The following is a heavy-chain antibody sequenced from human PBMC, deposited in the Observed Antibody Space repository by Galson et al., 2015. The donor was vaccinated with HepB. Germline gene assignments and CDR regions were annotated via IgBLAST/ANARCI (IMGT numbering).Heavy chain of an antibody. J-gene: IGHJ3*02. D-gene: IGHD3-22*01. CDR3: ATGLGDSSGLQQDTHAFDI. Sequence: SVKVSCKVSGYTLTELSMHWVRQAPGKGLEWMGGFDPEDGETIYAQKFQDRVTMTEDTSTDTAYMELSSLRSEDTAVYYCATGLGDSSGLQQDTHAFDIWGQGTMVTVSS. V-gene: IGHV1-24*01. CDR1: GYTLTELS. CDR2: FDPEDGET.